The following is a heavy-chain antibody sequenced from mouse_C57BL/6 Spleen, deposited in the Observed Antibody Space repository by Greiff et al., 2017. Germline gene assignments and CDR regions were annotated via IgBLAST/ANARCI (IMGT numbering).Heavy chain of an antibody. CDR3: AREGGNPYFDY. J-gene: IGHJ2*01. CDR2: IDPSDSET. V-gene: IGHV1-52*01. CDR1: GYTFTSYW. Sequence: QVQLQQPGAELVRPGSSVKLSCKASGYTFTSYWMHWVKQRPIQGLEWIGNIDPSDSETHYNQKFKDKATLTVDKSSSTAYMQLSSLTSEDSAVYYCAREGGNPYFDYWGQGTTRTVSS.